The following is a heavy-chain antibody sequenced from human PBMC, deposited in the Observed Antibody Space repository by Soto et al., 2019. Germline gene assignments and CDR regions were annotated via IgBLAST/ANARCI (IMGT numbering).Heavy chain of an antibody. CDR3: ARDVDYYGSGSYYMDY. D-gene: IGHD3-10*01. CDR1: GFTFSDYY. J-gene: IGHJ4*02. Sequence: ESGGGLVKPGGSLRLSCAASGFTFSDYYMSWIRQAPGKGLEWVSYISSSSSYTNYADSVKGRFTISRDNAKNSLYLQMNSLKAEDTAVYYCARDVDYYGSGSYYMDYWGQGTLVTVSS. CDR2: ISSSSSYT. V-gene: IGHV3-11*06.